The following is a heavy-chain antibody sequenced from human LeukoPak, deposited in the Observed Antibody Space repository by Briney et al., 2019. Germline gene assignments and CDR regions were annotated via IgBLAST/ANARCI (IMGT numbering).Heavy chain of an antibody. CDR1: GFTFSSYG. CDR3: GKGGSSWSDYDAFDI. D-gene: IGHD6-13*01. V-gene: IGHV3-30*02. Sequence: GGSLRLSCAASGFTFSSYGMHWVRQAPGKGLEWVAFIRYDGSNKYYADSVKGRFTISRDNSKNTLYLQMNSLRAEDTAVYYCGKGGSSWSDYDAFDIWGQGTMVTVSS. CDR2: IRYDGSNK. J-gene: IGHJ3*02.